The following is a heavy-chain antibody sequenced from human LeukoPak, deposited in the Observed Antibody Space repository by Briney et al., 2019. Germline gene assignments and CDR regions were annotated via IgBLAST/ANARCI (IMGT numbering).Heavy chain of an antibody. Sequence: KPSETLSLTCTVSGGPISSSRYYWGWIRQPPGKGLEWIGSIYYFGSTYYNASLKSRVTISVDTSKNQFSLKLSSVTAADTAVYYCASSSLDVWGQGTTVTVSS. CDR1: GGPISSSRYY. J-gene: IGHJ6*02. CDR3: ASSSLDV. CDR2: IYYFGST. V-gene: IGHV4-39*01.